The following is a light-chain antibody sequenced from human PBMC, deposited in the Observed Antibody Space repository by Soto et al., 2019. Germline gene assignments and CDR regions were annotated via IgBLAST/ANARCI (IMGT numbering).Light chain of an antibody. CDR2: DAS. J-gene: IGKJ4*01. CDR1: QSVRSF. CDR3: QQRSSWPPALS. Sequence: EIVLTQSPATLSLSPGERATLSCRASQSVRSFLAWYQQKPGQAPRLLIYDASNRATGVPGRFSGSGSGTDFTLTISSLEPEDFAGYYCQQRSSWPPALSFGGGTKVE. V-gene: IGKV3-11*01.